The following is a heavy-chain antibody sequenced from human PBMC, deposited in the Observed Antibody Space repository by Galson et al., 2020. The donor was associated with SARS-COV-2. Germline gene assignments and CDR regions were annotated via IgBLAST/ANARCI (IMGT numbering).Heavy chain of an antibody. CDR2: IYWDDDK. D-gene: IGHD6-13*01. CDR3: AHSSSSWYDDSGAFDI. J-gene: IGHJ3*02. Sequence: SGPTLVKPTQTLTLTCTFSGFSLSTSGVGVGWIRQPPGKALEWLALIYWDDDKRYSPSLKSRLTITKDTSKNQVVLTMTNMDPVDTATYYFAHSSSSWYDDSGAFDIWGQGTMVTVSS. V-gene: IGHV2-5*02. CDR1: GFSLSTSGVG.